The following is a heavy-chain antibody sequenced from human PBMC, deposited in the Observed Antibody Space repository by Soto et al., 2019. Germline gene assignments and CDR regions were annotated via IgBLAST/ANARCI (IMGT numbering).Heavy chain of an antibody. V-gene: IGHV4-34*01. J-gene: IGHJ5*02. CDR1: GGSFSGYY. CDR2: INHSGST. Sequence: PSETLSLTCAVYGGSFSGYYWSWIRQPPGKGLEWIGEINHSGSTNYNPSLKSRVTISVDTSKNQFSLKLSSVTAADTAVYYCARGTELNIVVVVAATPSGGSSWFAPWGQGTLVTVSS. D-gene: IGHD2-15*01. CDR3: ARGTELNIVVVVAATPSGGSSWFAP.